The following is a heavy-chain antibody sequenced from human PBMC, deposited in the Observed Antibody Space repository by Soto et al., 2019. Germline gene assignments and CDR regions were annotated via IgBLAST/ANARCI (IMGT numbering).Heavy chain of an antibody. J-gene: IGHJ4*02. Sequence: SVKVSCKASGGTFSSYAISWVRQAPGQGLEWMGGIIPIFGTANYAQKFQGRVTITADESTSTAYMELSSLRSEDTAVYYCARDYYDSSGYLFTFDYWGQGTLVTVSS. V-gene: IGHV1-69*13. CDR1: GGTFSSYA. CDR3: ARDYYDSSGYLFTFDY. D-gene: IGHD3-22*01. CDR2: IIPIFGTA.